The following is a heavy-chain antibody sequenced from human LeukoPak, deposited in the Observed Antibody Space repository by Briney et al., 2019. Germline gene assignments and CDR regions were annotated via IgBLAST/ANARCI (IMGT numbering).Heavy chain of an antibody. CDR3: ARDRVTQGLWYFDL. V-gene: IGHV3-21*01. Sequence: GASLRLTCAASGFTFSNYAMSWVRQAPGKGLEWVSSISSSSSYIYYADSVKGRFTISRDNAKNSLYLQMNSLRAEDTAVYYCARDRVTQGLWYFDLWGRGTLVTVSS. CDR1: GFTFSNYA. D-gene: IGHD2-21*02. CDR2: ISSSSSYI. J-gene: IGHJ2*01.